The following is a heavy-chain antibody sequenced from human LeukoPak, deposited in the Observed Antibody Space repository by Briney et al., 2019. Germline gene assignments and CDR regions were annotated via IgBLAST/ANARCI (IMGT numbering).Heavy chain of an antibody. V-gene: IGHV4-34*01. J-gene: IGHJ4*02. CDR2: INHSGST. CDR3: ARHEPNYYGSGSYYIPFDY. Sequence: PSGTLSLTCAVYGGSFSGYYWSWIRQPPGKGLEWIGEINHSGSTNYNPSLKSRVTISVDTSKNQFSLKLSSVTAADTAVYYCARHEPNYYGSGSYYIPFDYWGQGALVTVSS. D-gene: IGHD3-10*01. CDR1: GGSFSGYY.